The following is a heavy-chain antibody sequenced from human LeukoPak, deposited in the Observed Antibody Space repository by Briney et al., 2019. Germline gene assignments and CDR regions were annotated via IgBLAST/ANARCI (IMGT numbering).Heavy chain of an antibody. CDR1: GGSISSSSYY. Sequence: SETLSLTCTVSGGSISSSSYYWGWIRQPPGKGLEWIGSIYYSGSTYYNPSLKSRVTISVDTSKNQFSLKLSSVTAADTAVYYCARQWSSWYINWFDPWGQGTLVTVSS. J-gene: IGHJ5*02. CDR3: ARQWSSWYINWFDP. CDR2: IYYSGST. D-gene: IGHD6-13*01. V-gene: IGHV4-39*01.